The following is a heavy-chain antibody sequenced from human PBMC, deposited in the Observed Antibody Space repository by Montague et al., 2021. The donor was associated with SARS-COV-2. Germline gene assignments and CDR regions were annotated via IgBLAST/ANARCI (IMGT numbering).Heavy chain of an antibody. CDR1: GGSISTYY. J-gene: IGHJ5*02. V-gene: IGHV4-59*08. Sequence: SETLSLTCTVSGGSISTYYWSWIRHPPGKGLEWIGYIYYSGTANYNPSLKIRVTISVDTSKNQFSLKVRSVTAADTAVYYCARLVGGRETRFDPWGQGTLVTVSS. CDR2: IYYSGTA. CDR3: ARLVGGRETRFDP. D-gene: IGHD3-10*01.